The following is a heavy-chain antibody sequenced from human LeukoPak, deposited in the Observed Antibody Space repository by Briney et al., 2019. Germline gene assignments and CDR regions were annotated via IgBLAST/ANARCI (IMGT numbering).Heavy chain of an antibody. V-gene: IGHV1-2*02. J-gene: IGHJ4*02. CDR3: ASTRRPYSSGWYYFDY. CDR2: INPNSGGT. CDR1: GYTFTGYY. Sequence: AASVKVSCKAPGYTFTGYYMHWVRQAPGQGLEWMGWINPNSGGTNYAQKFQGRVTMTRDTSISTAYMELSRLRSDDTAVYYCASTRRPYSSGWYYFDYWGQGTLVTVSS. D-gene: IGHD6-19*01.